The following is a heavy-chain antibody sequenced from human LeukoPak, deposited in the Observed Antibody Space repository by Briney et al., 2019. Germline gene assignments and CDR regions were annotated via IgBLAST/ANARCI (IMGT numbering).Heavy chain of an antibody. V-gene: IGHV3-7*01. D-gene: IGHD3-10*01. J-gene: IGHJ4*02. CDR2: IKQDGSEK. Sequence: GGSLRLSCAASGFTFSNYWMSWVRQAPGKGLEWVANIKQDGSEKYYVDSVKGRFTISRDNAKNSLYLQMNSLRAEDTAVYYCARDSRGAFDYWGQGTLVTVSS. CDR1: GFTFSNYW. CDR3: ARDSRGAFDY.